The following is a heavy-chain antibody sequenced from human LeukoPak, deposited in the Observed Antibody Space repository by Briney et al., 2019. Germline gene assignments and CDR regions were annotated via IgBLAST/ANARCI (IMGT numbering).Heavy chain of an antibody. CDR2: MYYSGST. V-gene: IGHV4-39*01. J-gene: IGHJ6*03. D-gene: IGHD3-9*01. Sequence: PSETLSLTCTVSGGSIGSSSYDWGGIRQPRGKGLEWIESMYYSGSTYYNPSRKSRFTISVDTSNNQFSLKLSSVTAADTAVYYCARRHDILTGYYPYYYYYMDVWGKGTTVTVSS. CDR1: GGSIGSSSYD. CDR3: ARRHDILTGYYPYYYYYMDV.